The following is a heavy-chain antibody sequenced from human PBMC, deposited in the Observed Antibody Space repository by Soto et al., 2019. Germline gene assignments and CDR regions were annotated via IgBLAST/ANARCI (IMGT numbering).Heavy chain of an antibody. CDR3: ARDRREQQLVPYY. CDR2: IWYDGSNK. Sequence: QVQLVESGGGVVQPGRSLRLSCAASGFSFSTYGMHWVRQAPGKGLEWVAVIWYDGSNKYYADSVKGRFTISRDNSKNTLYLQTNSLRAEDTAVYYCARDRREQQLVPYYWGLGTLVTVSS. D-gene: IGHD6-13*01. CDR1: GFSFSTYG. J-gene: IGHJ4*02. V-gene: IGHV3-33*01.